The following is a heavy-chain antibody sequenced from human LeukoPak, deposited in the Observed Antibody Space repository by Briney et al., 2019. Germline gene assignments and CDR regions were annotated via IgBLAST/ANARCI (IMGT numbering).Heavy chain of an antibody. V-gene: IGHV4-34*01. CDR2: INHSGST. CDR1: GGSFGGYY. D-gene: IGHD3-22*01. J-gene: IGHJ6*02. CDR3: ARAGYDSSGYPYGMDV. Sequence: PSETLSLTCAVYGGSFGGYYWSWIRQPPGKGLEWIGEINHSGSTNYNPSLKSRVTISVDTSKNQFSLKLSSVTAADTAVYYCARAGYDSSGYPYGMDVWGQGTTVTVSS.